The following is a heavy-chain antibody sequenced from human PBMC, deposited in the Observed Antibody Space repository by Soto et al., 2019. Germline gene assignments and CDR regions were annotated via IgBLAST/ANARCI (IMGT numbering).Heavy chain of an antibody. V-gene: IGHV4-31*11. J-gene: IGHJ4*02. Sequence: SETLSLTCAVSGGSISGSYYYWGWLRQSPGKGPEWIGYIYYSGSTYYNPSLKSRVTISVDTSKNQFSLKLSSVTAADTAVYYCASEDRSFYYFDYWGQGTLVTVSS. CDR3: ASEDRSFYYFDY. CDR1: GGSISGSYYY. CDR2: IYYSGST. D-gene: IGHD3-22*01.